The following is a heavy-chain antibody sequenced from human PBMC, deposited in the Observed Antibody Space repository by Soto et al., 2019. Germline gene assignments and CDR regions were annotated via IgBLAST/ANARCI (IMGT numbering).Heavy chain of an antibody. Sequence: ASVKVSCKASGYTFTSYGMSWVRQAPGQGLEWMGGISAFNDNTNYAQKFQGRVTITADESTSTAYMELSSLRSEDTAVYYCARSQGSSTSLEIYYYYYYGMDVWGQGTTVTVSS. J-gene: IGHJ6*02. D-gene: IGHD2-2*01. CDR2: ISAFNDNT. CDR3: ARSQGSSTSLEIYYYYYYGMDV. CDR1: GYTFTSYG. V-gene: IGHV1-18*01.